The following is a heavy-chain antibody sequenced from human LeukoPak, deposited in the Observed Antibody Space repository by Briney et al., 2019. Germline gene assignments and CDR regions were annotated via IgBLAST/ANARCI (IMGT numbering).Heavy chain of an antibody. CDR1: GFTVSSNY. CDR3: AKRRDCSGGSCYYRYYFDY. CDR2: IYSGGST. Sequence: PGGSLRLSCADSGFTVSSNYMRWVRQAPGKGLEWVSVIYSGGSTHYADSVKGRFTISRDNSKNTLYLQMNSLRAEDTAVYYCAKRRDCSGGSCYYRYYFDYWGQGTLVTVSS. D-gene: IGHD2-15*01. J-gene: IGHJ4*02. V-gene: IGHV3-53*01.